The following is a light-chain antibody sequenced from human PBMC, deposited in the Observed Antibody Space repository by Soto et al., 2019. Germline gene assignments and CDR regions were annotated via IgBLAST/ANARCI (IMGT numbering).Light chain of an antibody. J-gene: IGLJ3*02. CDR3: SSYTSSSTWL. CDR2: EVS. CDR1: SSDVGAYNY. V-gene: IGLV2-14*03. Sequence: QSVLTQPASVSGSPGQSITISCTGTSSDVGAYNYVSWYQQHPGKAPKLMIYEVSNRPSGVSNRFSGSKSANTASLTISGLQDGDEADYYCSSYTSSSTWLFGGGTKLTVL.